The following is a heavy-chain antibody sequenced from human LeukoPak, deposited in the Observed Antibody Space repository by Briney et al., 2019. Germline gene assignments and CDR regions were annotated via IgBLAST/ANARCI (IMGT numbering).Heavy chain of an antibody. V-gene: IGHV1-2*04. CDR3: ARGDGWELQSDHYYGMDV. J-gene: IGHJ6*02. CDR2: INPNSGGT. Sequence: ASVKVSCKASGYTFTGYYMHWVRQAPGQGLEWMGWINPNSGGTNYAQKFQGWVTMTRDTSISTAYMELSRLRSDDTAVYYCARGDGWELQSDHYYGMDVWGQGTTVTVSS. CDR1: GYTFTGYY. D-gene: IGHD1-26*01.